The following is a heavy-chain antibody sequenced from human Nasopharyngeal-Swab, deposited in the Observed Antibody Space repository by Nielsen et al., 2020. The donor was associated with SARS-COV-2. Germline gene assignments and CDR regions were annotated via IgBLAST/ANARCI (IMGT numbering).Heavy chain of an antibody. V-gene: IGHV3-21*01. Sequence: GESLKISCAASGFTFSSYSMNWVRQAPGKGLEWVSSISSSSSYIYYADSVKGRFTFSRDNSKNTLYLQMNSLRAEDTAVYYCARDSSKVGEPYPNNWFDPWGQGTLVTVSS. D-gene: IGHD3-10*01. CDR1: GFTFSSYS. J-gene: IGHJ5*02. CDR3: ARDSSKVGEPYPNNWFDP. CDR2: ISSSSSYI.